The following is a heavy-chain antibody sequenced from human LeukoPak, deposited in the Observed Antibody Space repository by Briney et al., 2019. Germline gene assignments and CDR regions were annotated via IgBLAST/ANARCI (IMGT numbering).Heavy chain of an antibody. D-gene: IGHD1-1*01. CDR2: LSGSGGST. V-gene: IGHV3-23*01. Sequence: PGGSLRLSCAASGFTFSGYAMSWVRQAPGKGLEWVSALSGSGGSTYYADSVKDRFTISRDNSKNTVYLQMNSLRAEDTAVYYCAKGGGGSTRQHLDYWGQGTLVTVST. J-gene: IGHJ4*02. CDR3: AKGGGGSTRQHLDY. CDR1: GFTFSGYA.